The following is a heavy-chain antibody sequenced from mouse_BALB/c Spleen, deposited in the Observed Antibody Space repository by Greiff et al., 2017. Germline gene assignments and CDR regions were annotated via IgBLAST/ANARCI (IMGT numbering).Heavy chain of an antibody. CDR2: ISSGGST. J-gene: IGHJ1*01. V-gene: IGHV5-6-5*01. CDR3: ARCWIITTYSSPYWYFDV. CDR1: GFTFSSYA. D-gene: IGHD1-1*01. Sequence: DVMLVESGGGLVKPGGSLKLSCAASGFTFSSYAMSWVRQTPEKRLEWVASISSGGSTYYPDSVKGRFTISRDNARNILYLQMSSLRSEDTAMYYCARCWIITTYSSPYWYFDVWGAGTTVTVSS.